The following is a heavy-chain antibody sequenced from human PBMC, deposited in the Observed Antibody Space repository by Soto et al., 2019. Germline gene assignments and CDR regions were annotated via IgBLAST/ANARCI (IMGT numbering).Heavy chain of an antibody. J-gene: IGHJ3*02. CDR3: AKPLGDREQWLVKSDAFDI. CDR1: GFTFSSYA. CDR2: ISGSGGST. Sequence: EVQLLESGGGLVQPGGSLRLSCAASGFTFSSYAMSWVRQAPGKGLEWVSAISGSGGSTYYADSVKGRFTISRDNSKNTLYLQMNSLRDEDTAVYYCAKPLGDREQWLVKSDAFDIWGQGTMVTVSS. D-gene: IGHD6-19*01. V-gene: IGHV3-23*01.